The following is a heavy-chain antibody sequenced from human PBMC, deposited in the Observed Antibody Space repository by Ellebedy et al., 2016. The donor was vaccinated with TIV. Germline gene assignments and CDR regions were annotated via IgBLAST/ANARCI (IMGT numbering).Heavy chain of an antibody. CDR3: ARGYSGSPPGN. J-gene: IGHJ4*02. Sequence: GESLKISXAASGFTFSSYWMHWVRQAPGKGLEWVAVIWYDGSKKYYADSVKGRFTTFRDNSKNTLYLQMNSLRAEDTAVYYCARGYSGSPPGNWGQGTLVTVSS. V-gene: IGHV3-33*08. D-gene: IGHD1-26*01. CDR2: IWYDGSKK. CDR1: GFTFSSYW.